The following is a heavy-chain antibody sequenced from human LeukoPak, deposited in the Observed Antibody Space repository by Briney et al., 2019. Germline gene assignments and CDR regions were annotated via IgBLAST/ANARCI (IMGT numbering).Heavy chain of an antibody. V-gene: IGHV3-64*01. Sequence: GGSLRLSCAASGFTFSRFAMHWVRQAPGKGLEYVSAISSNGGSTYYANSVKGRFTISRDNSKNTLYLQMGSLRAEDMAVYYCARDQWELLYYYYYYYMDVWGKGTTVTISS. CDR1: GFTFSRFA. CDR3: ARDQWELLYYYYYYYMDV. J-gene: IGHJ6*03. CDR2: ISSNGGST. D-gene: IGHD1-26*01.